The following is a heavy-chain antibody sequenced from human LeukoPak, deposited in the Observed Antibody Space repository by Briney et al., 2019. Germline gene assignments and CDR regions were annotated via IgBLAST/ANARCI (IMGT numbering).Heavy chain of an antibody. Sequence: GGSLRLSCAASGFTFSSYGMHWLRQAPGEGLGWVVFIRYDGSNKYYADSVKGRFTISRDNSKNTLYLQMNSLRAEDTAVYYCAKVPDLAPVAGFDYWGQGTLVTVSS. CDR1: GFTFSSYG. CDR2: IRYDGSNK. J-gene: IGHJ4*02. V-gene: IGHV3-30*02. CDR3: AKVPDLAPVAGFDY. D-gene: IGHD6-19*01.